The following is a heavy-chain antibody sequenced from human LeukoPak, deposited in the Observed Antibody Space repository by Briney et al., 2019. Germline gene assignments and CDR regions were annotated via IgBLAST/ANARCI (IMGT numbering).Heavy chain of an antibody. J-gene: IGHJ4*02. CDR1: GFTFSSYC. D-gene: IGHD6-13*01. Sequence: GGSLRLSCAASGFTFSSYCMHWVRQAPGKGLEWVAVISYDGSNKYYADSVKGRFTISRDNSKNTLYLQMNSLRAEDTAVYYCAKDTGSSWYLPTAYFDYWGQGTLVTVSS. CDR3: AKDTGSSWYLPTAYFDY. V-gene: IGHV3-30*18. CDR2: ISYDGSNK.